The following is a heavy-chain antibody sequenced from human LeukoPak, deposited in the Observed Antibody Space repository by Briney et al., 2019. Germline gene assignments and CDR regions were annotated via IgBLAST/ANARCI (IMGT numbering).Heavy chain of an antibody. J-gene: IGHJ5*02. CDR1: GGSLSSGGCS. CDR2: IYHSGST. CDR3: ARVSRWFDP. Sequence: SETLSLTCAVSGGSLSSGGCSWSWIRQPPGKGLEWIGYIYHSGSTYYNPSLKSRVTISVDRSKNQFSLKLSSVTAADTAVYYCARVSRWFDPWGQGTLVTVSS. V-gene: IGHV4-30-2*01.